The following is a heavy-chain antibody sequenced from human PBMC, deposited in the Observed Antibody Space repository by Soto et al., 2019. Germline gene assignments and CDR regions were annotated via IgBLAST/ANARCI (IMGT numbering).Heavy chain of an antibody. Sequence: ASVKVSCKASGYTFTSYGISWVRQAPGQGLEWMGWISAYNGNTNYAQKLQGRVTMTTDTSTSTAYMELRSLRSDDTAVYYCAIDFRDNWHYVLLAYWGQGTLVTVSS. CDR1: GYTFTSYG. V-gene: IGHV1-18*01. J-gene: IGHJ4*02. D-gene: IGHD1-7*01. CDR3: AIDFRDNWHYVLLAY. CDR2: ISAYNGNT.